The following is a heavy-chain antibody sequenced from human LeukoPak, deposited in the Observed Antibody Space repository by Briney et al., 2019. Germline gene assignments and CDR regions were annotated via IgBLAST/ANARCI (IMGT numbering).Heavy chain of an antibody. CDR1: GFTFSSYA. D-gene: IGHD6-13*01. J-gene: IGHJ4*02. CDR3: ARSRGGIAAAGRFDY. V-gene: IGHV3-20*04. CDR2: INWNGGST. Sequence: GGSLRLSCAASGFTFSSYAMSWVRQAPGKGLEWVSGINWNGGSTGYADSVKGRFTISRDNAKNSLYLQMNSLSAEDTALYYCARSRGGIAAAGRFDYWGQGTLVTVSS.